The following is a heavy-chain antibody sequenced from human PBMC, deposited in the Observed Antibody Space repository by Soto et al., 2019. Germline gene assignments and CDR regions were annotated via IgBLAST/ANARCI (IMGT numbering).Heavy chain of an antibody. D-gene: IGHD3-16*01. CDR2: INWIGGST. CDR1: GFTFSSYW. V-gene: IGHV3-20*04. CDR3: ARHGGTPDLYFDY. J-gene: IGHJ4*02. Sequence: GGSMGLSCAASGFTFSSYWMSWVRQDPGKGLEWVSAINWIGGSTNYADSMKGRFTISRDNAKNSLYLQMSSLRAEDTALYYCARHGGTPDLYFDYWGQGTPVTVSS.